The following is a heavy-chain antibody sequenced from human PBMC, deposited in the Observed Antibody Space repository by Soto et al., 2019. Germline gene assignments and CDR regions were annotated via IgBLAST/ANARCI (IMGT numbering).Heavy chain of an antibody. Sequence: SETLSLTCTVSGGSITSYYCSWIRQPPGKGREWIGYIYYSVSTNYNPSLKSRVTISLNTSKNQFALKLSSVTAADTAVYYCARQSDSSSCFDYWGQGTLVTVSS. CDR2: IYYSVST. V-gene: IGHV4-59*08. J-gene: IGHJ4*02. CDR3: ARQSDSSSCFDY. CDR1: GGSITSYY. D-gene: IGHD6-13*01.